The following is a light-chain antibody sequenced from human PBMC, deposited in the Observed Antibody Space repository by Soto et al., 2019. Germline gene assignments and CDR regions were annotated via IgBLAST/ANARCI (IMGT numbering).Light chain of an antibody. V-gene: IGKV3-20*01. CDR3: QQSYSSPPWT. CDR1: QSVSSSY. CDR2: RAS. J-gene: IGKJ1*01. Sequence: EIVLTQSPGTLSLSPGERATLSCRARQSVSSSYLAWYQQKPGQAPRLLIYRASNVKSGVPPRFSGSGSGRDFTLTISSLRPEDVATYFCQQSYSSPPWTFGQGTKVDIK.